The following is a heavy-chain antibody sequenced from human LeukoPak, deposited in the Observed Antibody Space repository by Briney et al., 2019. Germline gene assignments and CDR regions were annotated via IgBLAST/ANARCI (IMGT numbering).Heavy chain of an antibody. J-gene: IGHJ5*02. Sequence: ASVKVSCKASGYTFTSYDINWVRQATGQGLEWMGWMNPNSGTTGYAQKFQGRVTMTRNTSISTAYMELSSLRSEDTAVYYCARGECSGGSCYAHRWFDPWGQGTLVTVSS. CDR1: GYTFTSYD. CDR2: MNPNSGTT. V-gene: IGHV1-8*01. D-gene: IGHD2-15*01. CDR3: ARGECSGGSCYAHRWFDP.